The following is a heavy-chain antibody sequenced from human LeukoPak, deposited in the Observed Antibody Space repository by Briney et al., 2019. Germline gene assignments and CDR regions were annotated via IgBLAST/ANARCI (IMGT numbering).Heavy chain of an antibody. Sequence: PGGSLRLSCAASGFTFGSYAMHWVSQAPGRWMEWVAVISYDGSNKYYADSVKGRFTISRDNSKNTLYLQMNSLRAEETAVYYCARVYYDILSHYYYYGMDVWGQGTTVTVSS. CDR3: ARVYYDILSHYYYYGMDV. V-gene: IGHV3-30-3*01. CDR1: GFTFGSYA. J-gene: IGHJ6*02. D-gene: IGHD3-9*01. CDR2: ISYDGSNK.